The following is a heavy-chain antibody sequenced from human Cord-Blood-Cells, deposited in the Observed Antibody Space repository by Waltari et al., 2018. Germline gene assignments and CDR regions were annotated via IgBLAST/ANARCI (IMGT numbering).Heavy chain of an antibody. CDR1: GYTLTELS. CDR3: ATDLPGSIILGNY. Sequence: QVQLVQSGAEVKKPGASVKVSCKVSGYTLTELSMHWVRQAPGKGLEWMGGFDPEDGETIYAQKFQGRVTMNEDTSTDTAYMELSSLRSEDTAVYYCATDLPGSIILGNYWGQGTLVTVSS. CDR2: FDPEDGET. D-gene: IGHD7-27*01. V-gene: IGHV1-24*01. J-gene: IGHJ4*02.